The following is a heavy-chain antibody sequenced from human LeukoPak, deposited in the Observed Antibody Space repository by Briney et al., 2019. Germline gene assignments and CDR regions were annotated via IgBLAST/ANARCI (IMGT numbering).Heavy chain of an antibody. CDR2: IYHSGSA. V-gene: IGHV4-30-2*01. Sequence: PSETLSLTCAVSGGSISSGGYYWSWIRQPPGKGLEWIGYIYHSGSANYNPSLKGRVTISVDTSNNQFSLKLSSVTAADTAMYYCARREYSYALWGQGTLVTVSS. CDR1: GGSISSGGYY. CDR3: ARREYSYAL. D-gene: IGHD5-18*01. J-gene: IGHJ4*02.